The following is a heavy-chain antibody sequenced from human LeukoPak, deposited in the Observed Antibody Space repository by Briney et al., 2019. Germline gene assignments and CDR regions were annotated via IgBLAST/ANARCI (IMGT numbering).Heavy chain of an antibody. V-gene: IGHV4-39*01. Sequence: SETLSLTCTVSGGSISSSSYYWGWIRQPPGKGLEWIGSIYYSGSTYYNPSLKSRVTISVDTSKNQFSLKLSSVTAADTAVYYCASIYNVVRGVIGWFDPWGQGTLVTVSS. CDR1: GGSISSSSYY. J-gene: IGHJ5*02. CDR2: IYYSGST. CDR3: ASIYNVVRGVIGWFDP. D-gene: IGHD3-10*01.